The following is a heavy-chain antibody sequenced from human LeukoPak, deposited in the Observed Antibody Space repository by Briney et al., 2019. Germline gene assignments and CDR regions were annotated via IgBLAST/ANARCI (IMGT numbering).Heavy chain of an antibody. CDR1: GGSFSGYY. J-gene: IGHJ4*02. CDR3: ASRDTATGLD. D-gene: IGHD5-18*01. V-gene: IGHV4-34*01. CDR2: INHSGST. Sequence: SETLSLTCAVYGGSFSGYYWSWIRQPPGKGLEWIGEINHSGSTNYNPSLKSRVTISVDTSKNQFSLKLSSVTAADTAVYYCASRDTATGLDWGQGTLVTVSS.